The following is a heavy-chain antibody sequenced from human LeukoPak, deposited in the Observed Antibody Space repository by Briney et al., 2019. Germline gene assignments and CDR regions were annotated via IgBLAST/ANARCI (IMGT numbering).Heavy chain of an antibody. CDR2: IKSKTDGGTT. V-gene: IGHV3-15*01. CDR3: TTDLHSSGLDI. J-gene: IGHJ3*02. Sequence: PGGSLRLSCAASGFTFSSYGMSWVRQAPGKGLEWVGRIKSKTDGGTTDYAAPVKGRFTISRDDSKNTLYLQMNSLKTEDTAVYYCTTDLHSSGLDIWGQGTMVTVSS. CDR1: GFTFSSYG. D-gene: IGHD6-25*01.